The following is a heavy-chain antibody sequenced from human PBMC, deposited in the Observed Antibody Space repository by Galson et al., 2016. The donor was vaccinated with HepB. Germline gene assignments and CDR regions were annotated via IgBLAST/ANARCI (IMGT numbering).Heavy chain of an antibody. CDR1: TFTYYY. Sequence: TFTYYYMHWVRQAPGQGLEWMGIINPNGGSTTYAQNFQGRLTMTRDTSTSTVYMELSSLRSDDTAVYYCARGDYDILTAYYGSAGYWGQGTLVTVSS. D-gene: IGHD3-9*01. CDR2: INPNGGST. V-gene: IGHV1-46*01. CDR3: ARGDYDILTAYYGSAGY. J-gene: IGHJ4*02.